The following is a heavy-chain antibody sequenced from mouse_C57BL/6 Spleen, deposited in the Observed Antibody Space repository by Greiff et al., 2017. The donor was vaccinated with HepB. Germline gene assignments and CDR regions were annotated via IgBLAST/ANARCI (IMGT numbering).Heavy chain of an antibody. J-gene: IGHJ1*03. Sequence: QVQLQQPGAELVKPGASVKMSCKASGYTFTSYWITWVKQRPGQGLEWIGDIYPGSGSTNYNEKFKSKATLTVDTSSSTAYMQLSSLTSEDSAVYYCARDGYDYDVSYWYFDVWGTGTTVTVSS. CDR2: IYPGSGST. CDR3: ARDGYDYDVSYWYFDV. CDR1: GYTFTSYW. D-gene: IGHD2-4*01. V-gene: IGHV1-55*01.